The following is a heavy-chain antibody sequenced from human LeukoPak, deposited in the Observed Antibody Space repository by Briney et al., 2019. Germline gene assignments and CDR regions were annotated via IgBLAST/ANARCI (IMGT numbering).Heavy chain of an antibody. CDR3: ARDGGYSYGFAFDI. CDR1: GFTFSSYG. D-gene: IGHD5-18*01. J-gene: IGHJ3*02. V-gene: IGHV3-33*01. CDR2: IWYDGSNK. Sequence: PGGSLRLSCAASGFTFSSYGMHWVRQAPGKGLEWEAVIWYDGSNKYYADSVKGRFTISRDNSKNTLYLQMNSLRAEDTAVYYCARDGGYSYGFAFDIWGQGTMVTVSS.